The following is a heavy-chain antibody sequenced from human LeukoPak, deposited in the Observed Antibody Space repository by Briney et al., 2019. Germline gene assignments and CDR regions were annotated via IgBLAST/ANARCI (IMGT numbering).Heavy chain of an antibody. CDR3: ARRTPPDAFDI. CDR1: GGSISSYY. CDR2: IYYSGST. J-gene: IGHJ3*02. Sequence: SETLSLTCTVSGGSISSYYWSWIRQPPGKGLEWIGYIYYSGSTNYNPSLKSRVTISVDTFKNQFSLKLSSVTAADTAVYYCARRTPPDAFDIWGQGTMVTVSS. V-gene: IGHV4-59*08.